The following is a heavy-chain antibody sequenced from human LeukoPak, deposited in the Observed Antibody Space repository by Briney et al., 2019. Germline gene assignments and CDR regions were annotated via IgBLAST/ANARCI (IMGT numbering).Heavy chain of an antibody. CDR2: IYYSGST. V-gene: IGHV4-39*07. CDR3: ARVSEDIVVVPAAIQAGIAARRYYYYMDV. D-gene: IGHD2-2*02. Sequence: SETLSLTCTDSGGSISSSSSYYWGWIRQPPGKGLEWIGSIYYSGSTYYNPSLKSRVTISVDTSKNQFSLKLSAVTAADTAVYYCARVSEDIVVVPAAIQAGIAARRYYYYMDVWGKGTTVTVSS. J-gene: IGHJ6*03. CDR1: GGSISSSSSYY.